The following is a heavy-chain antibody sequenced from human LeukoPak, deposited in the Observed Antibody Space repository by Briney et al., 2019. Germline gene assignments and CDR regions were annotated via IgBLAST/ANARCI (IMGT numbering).Heavy chain of an antibody. J-gene: IGHJ4*02. D-gene: IGHD5-24*01. V-gene: IGHV4-59*01. CDR2: IYYSGST. CDR3: ARKKRDGNNPERYDY. Sequence: SETLSLTCTVSGVSLSSYYWSWIRQPPGKGLEWIGYIYYSGSTSYNPSLKSRVTISVDTSKNQFSLKLSSVTVADTAVYYCARKKRDGNNPERYDYSGEGTLVTVSS. CDR1: GVSLSSYY.